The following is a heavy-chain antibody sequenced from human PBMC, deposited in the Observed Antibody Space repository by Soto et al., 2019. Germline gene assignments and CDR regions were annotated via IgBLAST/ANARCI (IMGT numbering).Heavy chain of an antibody. CDR3: ARLYYDSSGYLTY. CDR1: GFLFSDYY. Sequence: GSLRLSFSASGFLFSDYYMSWVRRAPDKGLEWLSYISSGGTPIHYADSVKGRFTISRDNAKNSLYLEMNSLTAEDTAVYFCARLYYDSSGYLTYWGQGTQVTVSP. CDR2: ISSGGTPI. J-gene: IGHJ4*02. V-gene: IGHV3-11*01. D-gene: IGHD3-22*01.